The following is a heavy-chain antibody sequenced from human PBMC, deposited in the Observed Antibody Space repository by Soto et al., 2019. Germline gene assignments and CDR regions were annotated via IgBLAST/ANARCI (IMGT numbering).Heavy chain of an antibody. D-gene: IGHD3-10*01. CDR3: ANSPSIGSLYMVRGVHDYYYYGMDV. V-gene: IGHV1-69*13. Sequence: ASVKVSCKASGGTFSSYAISWVRQAPGQGLEWMGGIIPIFGTANYAQKFQGRVTITADESTSTAYMELSSLRSEDTAVYYCANSPSIGSLYMVRGVHDYYYYGMDVWGQGTTVTVSS. CDR2: IIPIFGTA. CDR1: GGTFSSYA. J-gene: IGHJ6*02.